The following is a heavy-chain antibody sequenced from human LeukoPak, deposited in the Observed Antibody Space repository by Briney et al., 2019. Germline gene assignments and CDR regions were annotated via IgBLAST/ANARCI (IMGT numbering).Heavy chain of an antibody. J-gene: IGHJ4*02. D-gene: IGHD6-19*01. CDR3: ASLYTGYSSGWYFDY. CDR2: IHYSGST. V-gene: IGHV4-59*01. CDR1: GGSISSYY. Sequence: SETLSLTCTVSGGSISSYYWSWIRQPPGKGLEWIEYIHYSGSTNYNPSLKSRVTISVDTSKNQFSLKLSSVTAADTAVYYCASLYTGYSSGWYFDYWGQGTLVTVSS.